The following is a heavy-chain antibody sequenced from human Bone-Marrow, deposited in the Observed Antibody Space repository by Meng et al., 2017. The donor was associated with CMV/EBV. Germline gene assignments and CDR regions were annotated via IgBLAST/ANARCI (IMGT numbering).Heavy chain of an antibody. V-gene: IGHV3-15*01. CDR3: TTDTDMITFGGVIVIGDAFDI. CDR1: GFTFSNAW. Sequence: ETLSLTCAASGFTFSNAWMSWVRQAPGKGLEWVGRIKSKTDGGTTDYAAPVKGRFTISRDDSKNTLYLQMNSLKTEDTAVYYCTTDTDMITFGGVIVIGDAFDIWGQGTMVTVSS. CDR2: IKSKTDGGTT. D-gene: IGHD3-16*02. J-gene: IGHJ3*02.